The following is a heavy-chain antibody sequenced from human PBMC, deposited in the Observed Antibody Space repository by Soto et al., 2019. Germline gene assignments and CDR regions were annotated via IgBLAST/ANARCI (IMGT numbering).Heavy chain of an antibody. V-gene: IGHV5-10-1*01. CDR3: ARHSRDSSGEDFDS. J-gene: IGHJ4*02. Sequence: GESLKISCKGSGYSFTNYYISWVRQMPGKGLEWMGRIDPSDSYTDYSPSAQGHVTFSVDRSISTAYLLGSSLKASDTAMYFCARHSRDSSGEDFDSWGQGTLVTVSS. CDR1: GYSFTNYY. CDR2: IDPSDSYT. D-gene: IGHD6-19*01.